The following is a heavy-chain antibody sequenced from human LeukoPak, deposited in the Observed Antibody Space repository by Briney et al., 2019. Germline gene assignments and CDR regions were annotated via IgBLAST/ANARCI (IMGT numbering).Heavy chain of an antibody. J-gene: IGHJ4*02. V-gene: IGHV3-74*01. CDR1: GFTFSSYW. CDR2: INPDGTTT. D-gene: IGHD4-17*01. CDR3: VRIATVTTPDY. Sequence: GGSLRLSSAASGFTFSSYWMHWVRQPLGKGLVWVSRINPDGTTTNYADSVKGRFTISRDNAKNTLYLQMNSLTVEDTALYYCVRIATVTTPDYWGQGTLVTVSS.